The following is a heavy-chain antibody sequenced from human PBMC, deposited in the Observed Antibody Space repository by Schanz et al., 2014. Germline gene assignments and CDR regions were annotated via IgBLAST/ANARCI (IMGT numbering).Heavy chain of an antibody. D-gene: IGHD4-17*01. CDR2: IKSDGSST. V-gene: IGHV3-74*02. CDR1: GFTFSSHW. Sequence: VQLVESGGGLVKPGGSLRLSCAASGFTFSSHWMHWVRQVPGKGLVWVSRIKSDGSSTSYADSVKGRFTISRDNAKNTLYLQMNTLRAEDTAVYYCARKMKLGVYGGKGHDSLDIWGQGTMVTVSS. J-gene: IGHJ3*02. CDR3: ARKMKLGVYGGKGHDSLDI.